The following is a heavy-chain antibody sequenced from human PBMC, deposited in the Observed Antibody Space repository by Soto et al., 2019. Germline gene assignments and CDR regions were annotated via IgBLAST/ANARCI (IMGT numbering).Heavy chain of an antibody. V-gene: IGHV4-59*08. D-gene: IGHD2-21*02. CDR3: ATQRTSVVTQASFDV. CDR2: IYYSGST. CDR1: GGSFRGYY. J-gene: IGHJ4*02. Sequence: SETLSLTCVVYGGSFRGYYWGWIRQPPGKGLEWIGGIYYSGSTYNNPSLRNRVSMSIDTTKEQFSLKLKSVMAADTALFFYATQRTSVVTQASFDVWGPGTLVTVSS.